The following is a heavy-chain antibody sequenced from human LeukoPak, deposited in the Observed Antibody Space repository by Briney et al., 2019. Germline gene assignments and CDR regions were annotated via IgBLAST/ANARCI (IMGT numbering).Heavy chain of an antibody. CDR3: ARGAEAETSPLDF. CDR2: INPKSGAA. D-gene: IGHD6-13*01. J-gene: IGHJ4*02. CDR1: GYRFSDYY. Sequence: ASVKVSCKASGYRFSDYYMHWVRQAPGQGLEWLGWINPKSGAADYAQEFRGRVTMTRDTSINTDYLEMKTVTFDDTAVYYCARGAEAETSPLDFWGQGTLVIVS. V-gene: IGHV1-2*02.